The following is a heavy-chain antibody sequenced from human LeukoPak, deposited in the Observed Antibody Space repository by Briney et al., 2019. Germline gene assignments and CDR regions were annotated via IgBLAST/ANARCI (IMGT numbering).Heavy chain of an antibody. Sequence: GGSLRLSCAASGFTFSSYGMSWVRQAPGKGLEWVSSIGGSGFTTYYADSVKGRFTISRDNSKNTLYLQMNSLRAEDTAVYYCETVREGNFGYWGQGTLITVSS. CDR1: GFTFSSYG. V-gene: IGHV3-23*01. J-gene: IGHJ4*02. D-gene: IGHD3-10*02. CDR2: IGGSGFTT. CDR3: ETVREGNFGY.